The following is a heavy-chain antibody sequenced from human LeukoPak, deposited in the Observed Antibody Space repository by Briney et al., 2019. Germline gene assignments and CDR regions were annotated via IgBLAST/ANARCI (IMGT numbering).Heavy chain of an antibody. V-gene: IGHV4-59*08. CDR2: SYYSGST. D-gene: IGHD3-10*01. CDR1: GGSINNYY. J-gene: IGHJ4*02. Sequence: PPETLSLTGTVSGGSINNYYWSWSWQPPGNGLGWLWFSYYSGSTNYSPSVKSRVTISVDTSKNPFALKLSSVTAADTAVYYCARLYSGSGSFLVPFDYWGQGTLVTVSS. CDR3: ARLYSGSGSFLVPFDY.